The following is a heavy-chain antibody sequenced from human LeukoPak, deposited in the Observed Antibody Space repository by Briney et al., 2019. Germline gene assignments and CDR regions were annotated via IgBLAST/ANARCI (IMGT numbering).Heavy chain of an antibody. CDR2: IYYSGST. D-gene: IGHD3-10*01. J-gene: IGHJ6*02. CDR3: ARGILYYYGSGSYYYYYYGMDV. V-gene: IGHV4-61*01. CDR1: GGSVSSGSYY. Sequence: SETLSLTCTVSGGSVSSGSYYWSWIRQPPGKGLEWIGYIYYSGSTNYNPSLKSRVTISVDMSKNQFSLKLSSVTAADTAVYYCARGILYYYGSGSYYYYYYGMDVWGQGTTVTVSS.